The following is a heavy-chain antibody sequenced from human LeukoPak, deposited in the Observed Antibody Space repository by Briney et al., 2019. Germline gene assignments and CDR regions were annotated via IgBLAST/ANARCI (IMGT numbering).Heavy chain of an antibody. D-gene: IGHD6-6*01. CDR3: AREYSSSSTPIFGY. Sequence: ASVKVSCKASGYTFTGYYMHWVRQAPGQGLEWMGWINPNSGGTNYAQKFQGRVTMTRDTSISTAYMELSRLRSDDTAVYYCAREYSSSSTPIFGYWGQGTLVTVSS. J-gene: IGHJ4*02. CDR1: GYTFTGYY. V-gene: IGHV1-2*02. CDR2: INPNSGGT.